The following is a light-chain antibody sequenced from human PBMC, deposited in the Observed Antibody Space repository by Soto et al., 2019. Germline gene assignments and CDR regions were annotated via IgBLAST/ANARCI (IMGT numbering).Light chain of an antibody. CDR2: SAS. V-gene: IGKV1-39*01. CDR3: QQTYMTPIT. CDR1: ERITNY. J-gene: IGKJ5*01. Sequence: EIQMTQSPSSLAASVGDRVNITCRASERITNYLNWYQQKPGRAPKLLIYSASSLQSGIPSRFSGSGSGTDFTDFTLTISSLQPEDFATYYCQQTYMTPITFGQGTRLEIK.